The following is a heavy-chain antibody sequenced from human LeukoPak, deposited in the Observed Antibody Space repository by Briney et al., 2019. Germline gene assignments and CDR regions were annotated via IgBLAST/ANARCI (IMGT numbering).Heavy chain of an antibody. CDR1: GYTFTSYG. J-gene: IGHJ4*02. D-gene: IGHD3-22*01. Sequence: ASVKVSCKASGYTFTSYGISWVRQAPGQGLEWMGWISAYNGNTNYAQKLQGRVTMTTDTSTSTAYMELRSLRSADTAVYYCARGAHHYDSSGYYWFDYLGQGTLVTVSS. CDR3: ARGAHHYDSSGYYWFDY. V-gene: IGHV1-18*01. CDR2: ISAYNGNT.